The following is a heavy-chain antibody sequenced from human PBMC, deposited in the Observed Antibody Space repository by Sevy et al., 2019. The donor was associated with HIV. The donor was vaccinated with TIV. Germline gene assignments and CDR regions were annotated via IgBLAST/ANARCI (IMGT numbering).Heavy chain of an antibody. V-gene: IGHV3-21*01. CDR2: ISSSSSYI. CDR1: GFTFSSYS. J-gene: IGHJ3*02. Sequence: GGSLRLSCAASGFTFSSYSMNWVRQAPGKGLEWVSSISSSSSYIYYAHSVKGRFTISRDNAKNSLYLQMNSLRAEDTAVYYCARDPTKGIAVAGDAFDIWGQGTMVTVSS. CDR3: ARDPTKGIAVAGDAFDI. D-gene: IGHD6-19*01.